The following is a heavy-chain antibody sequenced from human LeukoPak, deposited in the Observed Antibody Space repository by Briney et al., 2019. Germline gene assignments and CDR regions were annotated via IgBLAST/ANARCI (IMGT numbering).Heavy chain of an antibody. V-gene: IGHV3-33*06. CDR1: GFTFSSYG. CDR2: IWYDGSNK. CDR3: AKDSAITMAHYFDY. J-gene: IGHJ4*02. Sequence: GGSLRLSCAASGFTFSSYGMHWVRQAPGKGLEWVAVIWYDGSNKYYADSVKGRFTISRHNSKNTLYLQMNSLRAEDTAVYYCAKDSAITMAHYFDYWGQGTLVTVSS. D-gene: IGHD3-10*01.